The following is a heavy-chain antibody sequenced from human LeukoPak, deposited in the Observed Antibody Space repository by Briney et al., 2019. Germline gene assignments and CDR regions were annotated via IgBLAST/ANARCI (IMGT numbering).Heavy chain of an antibody. CDR1: GYTFTSYA. Sequence: ASVKVSCKASGYTFTSYAMHWVRQALGQRLEWMGWINAGNGNTKYSQKFQGRVTITRDTSASTAYMELSSLRSEDTAVYYCARGHCGGDCYTDYWGQGTLVTVSS. D-gene: IGHD2-21*02. CDR2: INAGNGNT. J-gene: IGHJ4*02. CDR3: ARGHCGGDCYTDY. V-gene: IGHV1-3*01.